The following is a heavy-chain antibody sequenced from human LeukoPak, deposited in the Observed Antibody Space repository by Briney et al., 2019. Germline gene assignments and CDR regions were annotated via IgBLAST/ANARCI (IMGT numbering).Heavy chain of an antibody. CDR2: IYYSGST. CDR3: ARSLRGYSYGPPFDY. D-gene: IGHD5-18*01. CDR1: GGSISSYY. Sequence: SETLSLTCTVSGGSISSYYWSWIRQPPGKGLEWIGYIYYSGSTNYNPSLKSRVTISVDTSKNQFSLKLSSVAAADTAVYYCARSLRGYSYGPPFDYWGQGTLVTVSS. V-gene: IGHV4-59*01. J-gene: IGHJ4*02.